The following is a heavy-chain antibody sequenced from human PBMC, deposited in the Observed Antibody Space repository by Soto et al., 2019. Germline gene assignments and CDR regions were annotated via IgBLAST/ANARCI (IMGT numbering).Heavy chain of an antibody. CDR2: ISGSGGST. J-gene: IGHJ4*02. Sequence: GGSLRLSCAASGFTFSSYAMSWVRQAPGKGLEWVSAISGSGGSTYYADSVKGRFTISRDNSKNTLYLQMNSLRAEDTAVYYCAKVSSRDYYDSSGLPFYWGQGTLVTVS. CDR3: AKVSSRDYYDSSGLPFY. V-gene: IGHV3-23*01. D-gene: IGHD3-22*01. CDR1: GFTFSSYA.